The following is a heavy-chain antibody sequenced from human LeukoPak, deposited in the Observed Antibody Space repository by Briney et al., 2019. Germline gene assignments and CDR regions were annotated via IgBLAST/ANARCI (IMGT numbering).Heavy chain of an antibody. J-gene: IGHJ6*03. CDR2: INPNSGGT. D-gene: IGHD6-19*01. V-gene: IGHV1-2*02. CDR3: ARYNSGWYPTYYYYYMDV. CDR1: GYTFTGYY. Sequence: ASVKVSCKASGYTFTGYYMHWVRQAPGQGLEWMGWINPNSGGTNYAQKFQGRVTMTRDTSISTAYMELSRLRSEDTAVYYCARYNSGWYPTYYYYYMDVWGKGTTVTVSS.